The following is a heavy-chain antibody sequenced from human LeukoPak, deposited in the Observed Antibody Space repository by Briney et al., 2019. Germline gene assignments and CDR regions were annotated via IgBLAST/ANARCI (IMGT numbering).Heavy chain of an antibody. J-gene: IGHJ4*02. V-gene: IGHV4-34*01. CDR2: INHSGST. CDR1: GGSFSGYY. CDR3: ARGLGGYYAYYFDY. Sequence: SGTLSLTCAVYGGSFSGYYWSWVRQPPGKGLEWIGEINHSGSTNYNPSLKSRVTISVDTSENQFSLKLSSVTAADTAVYYCARGLGGYYAYYFDYWGQGTLVTVSS. D-gene: IGHD3-22*01.